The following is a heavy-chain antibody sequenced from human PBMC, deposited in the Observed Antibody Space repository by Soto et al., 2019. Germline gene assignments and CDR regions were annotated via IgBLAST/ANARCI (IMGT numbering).Heavy chain of an antibody. J-gene: IGHJ4*02. CDR2: ISHSSHYI. CDR1: GFTFNSYS. V-gene: IGHV3-21*01. Sequence: GVSLRLSCAASGFTFNSYSMSWVRQAPGKGLEWVSSISHSSHYIYYADSMKGRFTISRDNAKNSLYLQMNSLRAEDTAVYYCAREEMYSSSWYPDYWGQGTLVTVSS. CDR3: AREEMYSSSWYPDY. D-gene: IGHD6-13*01.